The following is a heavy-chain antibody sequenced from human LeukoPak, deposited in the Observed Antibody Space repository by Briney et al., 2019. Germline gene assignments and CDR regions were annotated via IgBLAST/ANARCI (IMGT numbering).Heavy chain of an antibody. Sequence: SETLSLTCTVSGGSISSSSYYWGWIRQPPGKGLEWIGSIYCSGSTYYNPSLKSRVTISVDTSKNQFSLKLSSVTAADTAVYYCTRDQRSGYSGYDYYYYYYMDVWGKGTTVTVSS. J-gene: IGHJ6*03. V-gene: IGHV4-39*07. CDR1: GGSISSSSYY. CDR2: IYCSGST. CDR3: TRDQRSGYSGYDYYYYYYMDV. D-gene: IGHD5-12*01.